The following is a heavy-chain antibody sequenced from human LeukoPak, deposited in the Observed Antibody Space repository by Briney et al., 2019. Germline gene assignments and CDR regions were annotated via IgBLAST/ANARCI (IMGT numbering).Heavy chain of an antibody. CDR3: VRDKGGWNPFDY. CDR1: GFTFGTFW. V-gene: IGHV3-7*03. CDR2: INQGGSQK. D-gene: IGHD6-19*01. J-gene: IGHJ4*02. Sequence: GGSLRLSCEASGFTFGTFWMSWVRQAPGKGLEWVANINQGGSQKNYVDSVRGRFTIDRDDAKNSLYLRMNSLRAEDTAMYFCVRDKGGWNPFDYWGQGTLVTVSS.